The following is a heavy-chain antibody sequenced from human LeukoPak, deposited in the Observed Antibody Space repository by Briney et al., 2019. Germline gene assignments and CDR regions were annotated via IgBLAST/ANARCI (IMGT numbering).Heavy chain of an antibody. CDR1: GFTFSSYD. J-gene: IGHJ4*02. CDR2: IGTAGDT. V-gene: IGHV3-13*01. CDR3: ARADSSSWYGY. Sequence: GGSLRLSCAASGFTFSSYDMHWVRQATGKGLEWVSAIGTAGDTYYPGSVKGRFTISRENAKNSLYLQMNSLRAGDTAVCYCARADSSSWYGYWGQGTLVTVSS. D-gene: IGHD6-13*01.